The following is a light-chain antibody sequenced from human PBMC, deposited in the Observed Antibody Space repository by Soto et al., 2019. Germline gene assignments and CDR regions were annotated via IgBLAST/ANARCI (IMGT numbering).Light chain of an antibody. J-gene: IGKJ4*01. CDR3: QQSYSTPPN. CDR1: QSISSY. V-gene: IGKV1-39*01. Sequence: DIQMTQSPSSLSASVGDRVTITCRASQSISSYLNWYQQKPGKAPKLLIYAASSLQSGVPSRFSGSGSGTEFTLTISSLQPEDFATYYCQQSYSTPPNFGGGTKVEIK. CDR2: AAS.